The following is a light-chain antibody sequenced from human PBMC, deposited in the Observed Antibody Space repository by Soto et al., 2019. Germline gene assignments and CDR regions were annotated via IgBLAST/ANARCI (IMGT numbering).Light chain of an antibody. V-gene: IGKV3-20*01. CDR2: GAS. CDR1: QSVSSGY. CDR3: QQYNNWPRT. Sequence: EIVLTQSPNTLSLSPGERATLSCRASQSVSSGYLVWYQQKPGQAPRLLIYGASNRATGIPDRFSGSGSGTDFTLTISRLEPEDSAVYYCQQYNNWPRTFGQGTKVDI. J-gene: IGKJ1*01.